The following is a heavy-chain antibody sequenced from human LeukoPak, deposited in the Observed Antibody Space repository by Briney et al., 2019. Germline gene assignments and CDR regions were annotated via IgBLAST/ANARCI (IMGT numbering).Heavy chain of an antibody. Sequence: GGSLRLSCAASGFTFSSYGMHWVRQAPGKGLEWVAFIRYDGSNKYYADSVKGRFTISRDNSKNTLYLQMNSLGAEDTAVYYCAKDQLLHYYYYYYMDVWGKGTTVTVSS. CDR1: GFTFSSYG. CDR2: IRYDGSNK. CDR3: AKDQLLHYYYYYYMDV. J-gene: IGHJ6*03. D-gene: IGHD2-2*01. V-gene: IGHV3-30*02.